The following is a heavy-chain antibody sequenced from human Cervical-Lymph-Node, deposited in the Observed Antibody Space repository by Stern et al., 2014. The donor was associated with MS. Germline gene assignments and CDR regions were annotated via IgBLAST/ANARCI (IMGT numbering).Heavy chain of an antibody. CDR2: INPSGGST. J-gene: IGHJ3*02. V-gene: IGHV1-46*01. D-gene: IGHD1-26*01. Sequence: VQLVESGAEVKKPGASVKVSCKASGCTFTSYYMHWVRQAPGQGLEWMGIINPSGGSTSYAQKFQGRVTMTRDTSTSTVYMELSSLRSEDTAVYYCARVGWELLDAFDIWGQGTMVTVSS. CDR3: ARVGWELLDAFDI. CDR1: GCTFTSYY.